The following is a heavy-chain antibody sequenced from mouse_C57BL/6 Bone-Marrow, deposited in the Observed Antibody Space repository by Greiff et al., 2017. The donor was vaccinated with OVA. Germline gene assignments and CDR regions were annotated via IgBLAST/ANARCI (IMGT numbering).Heavy chain of an antibody. CDR3: ARGETAQAVPWFAY. V-gene: IGHV5-12*01. D-gene: IGHD3-2*02. J-gene: IGHJ3*01. CDR1: GFTFSDYY. Sequence: EVKVEESGGGLVQPGGSLKLSCAASGFTFSDYYMYWVRQTPEKRLEWVAYISNGGGSTYYPDTVKGRFTISRDNAKNTLYLQMSRLKSEDTAMYYCARGETAQAVPWFAYWGQGTLVTVSA. CDR2: ISNGGGST.